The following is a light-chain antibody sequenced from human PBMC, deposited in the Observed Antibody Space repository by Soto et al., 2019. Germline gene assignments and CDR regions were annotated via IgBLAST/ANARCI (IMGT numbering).Light chain of an antibody. J-gene: IGKJ3*01. Sequence: EIVLTKYSGPLSLSQSERAPLSCRASQSVSSSYLAWYQQKPGQAPRILSYGASSRATGVPDRFSASGSGTDFTLTISRLEPEDFAVYYCQQYGRSPFTFGPGNKVDIK. CDR2: GAS. CDR1: QSVSSSY. CDR3: QQYGRSPFT. V-gene: IGKV3-20*01.